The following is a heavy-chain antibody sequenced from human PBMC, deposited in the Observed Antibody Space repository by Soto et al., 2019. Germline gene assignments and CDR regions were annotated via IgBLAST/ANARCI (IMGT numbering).Heavy chain of an antibody. J-gene: IGHJ4*02. Sequence: EVQLVESGGGLEQPGGSLRLSCVASGFTFSIYSMNWVRQAPGKGLEWVSYISSSSSTIYYADSVKGRFTISRDNAKNSLSLQMNSLRAEDTAVYYCASQNFCTSSSCLNWGQGTLVTVSS. CDR3: ASQNFCTSSSCLN. D-gene: IGHD2-2*01. CDR1: GFTFSIYS. V-gene: IGHV3-48*01. CDR2: ISSSSSTI.